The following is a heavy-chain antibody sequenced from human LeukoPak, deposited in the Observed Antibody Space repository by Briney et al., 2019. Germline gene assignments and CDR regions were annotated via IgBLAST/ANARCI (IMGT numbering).Heavy chain of an antibody. J-gene: IGHJ4*02. CDR3: AKKRIPSRYSDMDY. CDR2: ISGSGDST. D-gene: IGHD2-2*02. Sequence: GGSLRLSCAASGFTFSNYAMTWVRQAPGKGLEWVSVISGSGDSTYYADSVKGRFTISRDTSKNTLYLQMNSLRAEDTAVYYCAKKRIPSRYSDMDYWGQGTLVTVSS. CDR1: GFTFSNYA. V-gene: IGHV3-23*01.